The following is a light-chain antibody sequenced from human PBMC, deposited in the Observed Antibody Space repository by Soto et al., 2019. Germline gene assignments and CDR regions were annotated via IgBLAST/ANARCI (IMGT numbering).Light chain of an antibody. CDR2: EVS. J-gene: IGLJ1*01. CDR1: SRDVGLYNF. V-gene: IGLV2-14*01. CDR3: SSFTSISTRV. Sequence: QSALTQPASVSGSPGQSITISCTGTSRDVGLYNFLSWYQQHPGKAPKLMIYEVSNRPSGVSNRFSGSKSGNTASLTISGLRADDEADYYCSSFTSISTRVFGTGTKLTVL.